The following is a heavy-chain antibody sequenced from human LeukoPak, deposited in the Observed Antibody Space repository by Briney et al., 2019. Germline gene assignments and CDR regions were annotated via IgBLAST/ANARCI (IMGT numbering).Heavy chain of an antibody. D-gene: IGHD3-10*01. Sequence: KPSETLSLTCAVSGYSISSGYYWGWIRQPPGKGLEWIGSIYHSGSTYYNPSLKSRVTISVDTSKNQFSLKLSSVTAADTAVYYCAVNYYGSGRPTNAFDYWGQGTLVTASS. CDR1: GYSISSGYY. J-gene: IGHJ4*02. V-gene: IGHV4-38-2*01. CDR2: IYHSGST. CDR3: AVNYYGSGRPTNAFDY.